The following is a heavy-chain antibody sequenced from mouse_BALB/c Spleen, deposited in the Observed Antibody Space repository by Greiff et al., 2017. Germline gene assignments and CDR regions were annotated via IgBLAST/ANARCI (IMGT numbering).Heavy chain of an antibody. D-gene: IGHD2-14*01. J-gene: IGHJ2*01. CDR3: ARDYYRYDYFDY. Sequence: EVMLVESGGGLVQPGGSLKLSCAASGFTFSSYGMSWVRQTPDKRLELVATINSNGGSTYYPDSVKGRFTISRDNAKNTLYLQMSSLMSEDTAMYYCARDYYRYDYFDYWGQGTTLTVSS. CDR2: INSNGGST. CDR1: GFTFSSYG. V-gene: IGHV5-6-3*01.